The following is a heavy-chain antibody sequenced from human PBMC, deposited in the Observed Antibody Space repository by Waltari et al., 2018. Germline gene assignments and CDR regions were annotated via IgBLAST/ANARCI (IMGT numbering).Heavy chain of an antibody. D-gene: IGHD2-15*01. J-gene: IGHJ3*02. V-gene: IGHV4-61*02. Sequence: QVQLQESGPGLVKPSQTLSLTCTVSGGSISSGSYSWSWLRQPAGKGLEWIGRIYTSGSTNYNPSLKSRVTISVDTSKNQFSLKLSSVTAADTAVYYCAREGYCSGGSCYSYPFDIWGQGTMVTVSS. CDR2: IYTSGST. CDR1: GGSISSGSYS. CDR3: AREGYCSGGSCYSYPFDI.